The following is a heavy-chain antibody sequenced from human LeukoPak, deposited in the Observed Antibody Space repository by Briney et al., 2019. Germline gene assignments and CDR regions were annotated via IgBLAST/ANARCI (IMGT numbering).Heavy chain of an antibody. CDR3: MRENKNGFGPGYFDI. J-gene: IGHJ3*02. CDR1: GFTFSSYW. V-gene: IGHV3-7*01. CDR2: IKQDGSEK. D-gene: IGHD3/OR15-3a*01. Sequence: HPGGSLRLSCAASGFTFSSYWMSWVRQAPGKGLEWVANIKQDGSEKYYVDSVKGRLTISRDNAKNSLYLQMNSLRAEDTAVYYCMRENKNGFGPGYFDIWGHGTMVTVSS.